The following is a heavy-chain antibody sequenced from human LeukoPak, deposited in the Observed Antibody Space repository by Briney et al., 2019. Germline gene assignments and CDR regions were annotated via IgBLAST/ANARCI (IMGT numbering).Heavy chain of an antibody. V-gene: IGHV4-4*09. CDR1: GDSISSSY. CDR3: ARGVTNFDY. Sequence: SETLSLTCTVSGDSISSSYWNWVRQTPGKGLEWIGYISASGNTNNNAPLKSRVIISVDMSQNQFSLKLSSVTAADTAVYYCARGVTNFDYWGQGTLVTVSS. D-gene: IGHD4-11*01. CDR2: ISASGNT. J-gene: IGHJ4*02.